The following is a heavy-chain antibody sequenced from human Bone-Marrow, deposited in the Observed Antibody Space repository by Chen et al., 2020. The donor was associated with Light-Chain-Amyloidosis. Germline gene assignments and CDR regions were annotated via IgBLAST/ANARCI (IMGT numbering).Heavy chain of an antibody. D-gene: IGHD6-6*01. CDR3: TRAVRIAARRAGGYYGMDV. J-gene: IGHJ6*02. Sequence: QVQLQESGPGLVKPSGTLSLTCAVSGGPTSSSNWWSWVRQPPGKGLEWIGEIYHSGSTNYNPSLRSRVTISVDKSRNQFCLMLGSVTAADTDVYYCTRAVRIAARRAGGYYGMDVWGQGTTVTVSS. V-gene: IGHV4-4*02. CDR2: IYHSGST. CDR1: GGPTSSSNW.